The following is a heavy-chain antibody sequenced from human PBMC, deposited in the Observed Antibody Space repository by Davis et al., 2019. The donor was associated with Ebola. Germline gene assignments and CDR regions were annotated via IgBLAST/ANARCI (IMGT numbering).Heavy chain of an antibody. V-gene: IGHV3-48*01. CDR1: GFTFSSYS. CDR3: AKGGGTSSSDFRRT. CDR2: ISRGASTI. Sequence: GESLKISCAASGFTFSSYSMNWVRQTPGKGLEWVSYISRGASTIYYADSVKGRFAISRDNAKNSLYLQMNSLRAEDTAVYYCAKGGGTSSSDFRRTWGQGTLVTVSS. J-gene: IGHJ5*02. D-gene: IGHD6-6*01.